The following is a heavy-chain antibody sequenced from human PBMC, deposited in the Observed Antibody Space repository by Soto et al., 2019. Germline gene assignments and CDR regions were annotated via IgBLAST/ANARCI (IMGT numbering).Heavy chain of an antibody. CDR3: VRRVSANYDY. D-gene: IGHD1-7*01. CDR1: GFTFGSYD. CDR2: ISSNGGTT. V-gene: IGHV3-64*01. J-gene: IGHJ4*02. Sequence: EVQLAESGGGMVQPGGSLRLSCVASGFTFGSYDMHWVRQAPGKGLEYVSSISSNGGTTYYGNSVKGRFTISRDNSKNTLYLQMGSLRAEDMAVYYCVRRVSANYDYWGQGTLVTVSS.